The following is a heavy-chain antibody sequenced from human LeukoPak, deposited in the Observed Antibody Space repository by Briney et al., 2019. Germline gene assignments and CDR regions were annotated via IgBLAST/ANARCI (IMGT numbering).Heavy chain of an antibody. D-gene: IGHD2-15*01. J-gene: IGHJ5*02. CDR1: GYTLTELS. CDR2: FDPEDGET. V-gene: IGHV1-24*01. Sequence: ASVKVSCKVSGYTLTELSMHWVRQAPGKGLEWMGGFDPEDGETIYAQKFQGRVTMTEDTSTDTAYMELSSLRSEDTAVYYCATDPPTYSYCSGGSCYSRGWFDPWGQGTLVTVSS. CDR3: ATDPPTYSYCSGGSCYSRGWFDP.